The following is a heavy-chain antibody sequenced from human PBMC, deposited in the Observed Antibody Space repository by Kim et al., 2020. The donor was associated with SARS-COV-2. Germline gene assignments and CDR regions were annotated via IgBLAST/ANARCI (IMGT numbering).Heavy chain of an antibody. CDR3: ARGDTDSSSWYFPYFDY. D-gene: IGHD6-13*01. CDR2: IYYSGST. V-gene: IGHV4-59*01. CDR1: GGSISSYY. J-gene: IGHJ4*02. Sequence: SETLSLTCTVSGGSISSYYWSWIRQPPGKGLEWIGYIYYSGSTNYNPSLKSRVTISVDTSKNQFSLKLSSVTAADTAVYYCARGDTDSSSWYFPYFDYWGQGTLVTVSS.